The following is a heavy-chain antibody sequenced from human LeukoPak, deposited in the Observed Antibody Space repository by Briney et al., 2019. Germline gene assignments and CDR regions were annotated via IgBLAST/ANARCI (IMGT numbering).Heavy chain of an antibody. CDR2: ISGSGGST. D-gene: IGHD3-3*01. CDR3: ARERDFFIDY. Sequence: SGGSLRLSCAASGFTFSSYAMSWVRQAPGKGLEWVSAISGSGGSTYYADSVKGRFTISRDNAKNSLYLQMNSLRAEDTAVYYCARERDFFIDYRGQGTLVTVSS. V-gene: IGHV3-23*01. CDR1: GFTFSSYA. J-gene: IGHJ4*02.